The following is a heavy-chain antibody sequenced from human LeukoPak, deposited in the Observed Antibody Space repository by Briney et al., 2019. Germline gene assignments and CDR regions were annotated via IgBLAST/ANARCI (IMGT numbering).Heavy chain of an antibody. V-gene: IGHV3-53*01. CDR1: GFTFSSFA. D-gene: IGHD3-16*01. CDR3: AREPSAHGLGGFDY. Sequence: GGSLRLSCAASGFTFSSFAMSWVRQAPGKGLEWVSVIYSGGSTYYADSVKGRFTISRDNSKNTLYLQMNSLRAEDTAVYYCAREPSAHGLGGFDYWGQGTLVTVSS. CDR2: IYSGGST. J-gene: IGHJ4*02.